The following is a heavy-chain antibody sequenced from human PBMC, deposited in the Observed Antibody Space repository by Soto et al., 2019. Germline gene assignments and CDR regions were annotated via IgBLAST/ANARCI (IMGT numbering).Heavy chain of an antibody. CDR1: GDTFKNCV. V-gene: IGHV1-69*01. CDR3: AAELGFGKLAVV. Sequence: QVQVVQSGVEVRRPGSSVKVSCKASGDTFKNCVISWVRQAPGQGLEWMGGIIPLFGRTDFAQRFQGRLTITTDESTTTAYMELSRLRSEDTATYYCAAELGFGKLAVVWGQGTTVIVS. CDR2: IIPLFGRT. D-gene: IGHD7-27*01. J-gene: IGHJ6*01.